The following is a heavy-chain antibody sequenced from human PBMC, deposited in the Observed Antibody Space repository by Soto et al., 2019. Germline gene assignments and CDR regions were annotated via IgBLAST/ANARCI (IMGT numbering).Heavy chain of an antibody. Sequence: EVQLLESGGGLVQPGGSLRLSCAASGFTFSSYAMSWVLQAPWKGLEWVSAISGSGGSTYYADSVKGRFTISRDNSKNTLYLQMNSLRAEDKAVYYCAKDIVVVPAADIDYWGQGTLVTVSS. CDR1: GFTFSSYA. CDR3: AKDIVVVPAADIDY. J-gene: IGHJ4*02. CDR2: ISGSGGST. V-gene: IGHV3-23*01. D-gene: IGHD2-2*01.